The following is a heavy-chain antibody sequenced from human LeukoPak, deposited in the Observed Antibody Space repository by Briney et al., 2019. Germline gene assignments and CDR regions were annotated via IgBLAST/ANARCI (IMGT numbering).Heavy chain of an antibody. CDR1: GFTFSSYG. Sequence: GGSLRLSCAASGFTFSSYGMHWVRQAPGKGLEWVAVISYDGSNKYYADSVKGRFTISRDNSKNTLYLQMNSLRADDTAVYCCAKAGSSGYYSTYFDYWGQGTLVTVSS. CDR3: AKAGSSGYYSTYFDY. V-gene: IGHV3-30*18. D-gene: IGHD3-22*01. J-gene: IGHJ4*02. CDR2: ISYDGSNK.